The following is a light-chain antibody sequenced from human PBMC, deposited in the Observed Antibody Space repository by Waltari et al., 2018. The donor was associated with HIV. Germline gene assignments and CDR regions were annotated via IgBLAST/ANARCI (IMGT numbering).Light chain of an antibody. V-gene: IGKV3-20*01. CDR2: AAS. J-gene: IGKJ2*01. CDR3: QQYGSSPQT. CDR1: HSVNSNS. Sequence: EVVLTQSPDTLSLSPGEGAVLSCRANHSVNSNSLPWYQQKPGQAPRLLIFAASSRATGIPDRFSGSGSGTDCHLAISGLKPEDVATYYCQQYGSSPQTFGQGTKLEIK.